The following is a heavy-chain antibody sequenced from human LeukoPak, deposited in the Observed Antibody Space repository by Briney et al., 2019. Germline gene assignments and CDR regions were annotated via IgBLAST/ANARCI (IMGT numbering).Heavy chain of an antibody. V-gene: IGHV4-39*01. J-gene: IGHJ3*02. CDR1: GGSISSSSYY. Sequence: SETLSLTCTVSGGSISSSSYYWGWIRQPPGKGLEWIGSIYYSGSTYYNPSLKSRVTISVDTSKNQFSLKLSSMTAADTAVYYCARQDYYDSSGRNDAFDIWGQGTMVTVSS. CDR3: ARQDYYDSSGRNDAFDI. CDR2: IYYSGST. D-gene: IGHD3-22*01.